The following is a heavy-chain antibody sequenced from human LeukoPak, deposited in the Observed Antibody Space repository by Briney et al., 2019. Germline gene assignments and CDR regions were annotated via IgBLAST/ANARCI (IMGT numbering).Heavy chain of an antibody. CDR2: INHSGST. D-gene: IGHD6-6*01. CDR1: GGPFSGYY. Sequence: SETLSLTCAVYGGPFSGYYWSWIRQPPGKGLEWIGEINHSGSTNYNPSLKSRVTISVDTSKNQFSLKLSSVTAADTAVYYCARAIAARLKYFQHWGQGTLVTVSS. V-gene: IGHV4-34*01. CDR3: ARAIAARLKYFQH. J-gene: IGHJ1*01.